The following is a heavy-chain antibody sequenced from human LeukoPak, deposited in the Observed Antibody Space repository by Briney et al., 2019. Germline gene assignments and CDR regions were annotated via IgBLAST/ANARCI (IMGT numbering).Heavy chain of an antibody. CDR3: ARDTHSSGWYYFDY. Sequence: SETLSLTCTVSGGSISSYYWSWIRQPPGKGLEWIGYIYCSGSTYYNPSLKSRVTISVDTSKNQFSLKLSSVTAADTAVYYCARDTHSSGWYYFDYWGQGTLVTVSS. CDR2: IYCSGST. CDR1: GGSISSYY. D-gene: IGHD6-19*01. V-gene: IGHV4-59*01. J-gene: IGHJ4*02.